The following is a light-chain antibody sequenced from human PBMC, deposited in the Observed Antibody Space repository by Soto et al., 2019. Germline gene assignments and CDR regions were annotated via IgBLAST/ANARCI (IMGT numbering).Light chain of an antibody. CDR1: SSDVGGSNF. V-gene: IGLV2-14*03. J-gene: IGLJ1*01. CDR2: DVA. CDR3: GSYTSSTTDA. Sequence: QSVLTQPASVSDSPRQSITISCTGTSSDVGGSNFVSWYQQHPGQPPKLIIYDVASRPRGASIPSSGPHSGSTPPLLIPRLQTEDEADYYCGSYTSSTTDAFGTGTKVTVL.